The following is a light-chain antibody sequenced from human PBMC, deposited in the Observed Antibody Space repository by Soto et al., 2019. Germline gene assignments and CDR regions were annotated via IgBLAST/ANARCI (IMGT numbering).Light chain of an antibody. J-gene: IGLJ1*01. V-gene: IGLV2-14*03. CDR3: VSFTTSRSYV. CDR2: DVA. CDR1: SSDIGGSDH. Sequence: QSALTQPASASDSPGQSITISCTGTSSDIGGSDHVSWYRQYPGEAPKLIIYDVANRPSGVSHRFSGSKSGNTASLIISGLQREDEADYYCVSFTTSRSYVFGTGTKLTVL.